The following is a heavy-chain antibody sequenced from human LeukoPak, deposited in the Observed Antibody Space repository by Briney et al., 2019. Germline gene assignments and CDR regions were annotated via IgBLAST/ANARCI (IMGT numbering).Heavy chain of an antibody. D-gene: IGHD2-2*01. J-gene: IGHJ5*02. V-gene: IGHV1-2*06. CDR1: GYTFTGYY. Sequence: ASVKVSCKASGYTFTGYYMHWVRQAPGQGLEWMGRINPNSGGTNYAQKFQGRVTMTRDTSISTAYMELSRLRSDDTAVYYCARGGYCSSTTCNWGYWFDPWGQGTLAIVSS. CDR2: INPNSGGT. CDR3: ARGGYCSSTTCNWGYWFDP.